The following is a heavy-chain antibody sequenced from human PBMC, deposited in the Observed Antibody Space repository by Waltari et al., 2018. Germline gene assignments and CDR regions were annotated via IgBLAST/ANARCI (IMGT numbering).Heavy chain of an antibody. D-gene: IGHD2-2*01. CDR1: GGSISSSSYS. V-gene: IGHV4-39*07. Sequence: QLQLQESGPGLVKPSETLSLTCTVSGGSISSSSYSWGWIRQPPGKGLEWIGSIYYSGSTYYNPSLKSRVTISVDTSKNQFSLKLSSVTAADTAVYYCARTQGMPFFDYWGQGTLVTVSS. CDR2: IYYSGST. J-gene: IGHJ4*02. CDR3: ARTQGMPFFDY.